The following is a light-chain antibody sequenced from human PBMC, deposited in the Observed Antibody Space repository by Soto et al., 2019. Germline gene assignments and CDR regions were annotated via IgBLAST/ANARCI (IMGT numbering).Light chain of an antibody. V-gene: IGLV2-14*01. Sequence: QSALTQPASVSGSPGQSITISCTGTTSDVGGYMYVSWYQQHPGKAPRLMIYEVSNRPSGVSSRFSGSKSGNTASLTISGLQAEDEADYYCTSYTTSNTLAFGGGTKLTVL. CDR2: EVS. J-gene: IGLJ2*01. CDR3: TSYTTSNTLA. CDR1: TSDVGGYMY.